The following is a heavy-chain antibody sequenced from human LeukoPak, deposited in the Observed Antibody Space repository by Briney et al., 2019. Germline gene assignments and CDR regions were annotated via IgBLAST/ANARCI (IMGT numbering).Heavy chain of an antibody. J-gene: IGHJ4*02. CDR3: ARWDSSGWYADYFDY. D-gene: IGHD6-19*01. Sequence: SETLSLTCTVSGGSISSISYYWGWIRQPPGKVLEWIGSIYYSGSTYYNPSLKSRVTISVDTSKNQFSLKLSSVTAADTAVYYCARWDSSGWYADYFDYWGQGTLVTVSS. V-gene: IGHV4-39*07. CDR1: GGSISSISYY. CDR2: IYYSGST.